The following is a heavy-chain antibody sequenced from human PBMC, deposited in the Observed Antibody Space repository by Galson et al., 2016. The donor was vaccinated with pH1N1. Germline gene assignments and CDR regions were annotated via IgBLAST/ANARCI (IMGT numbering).Heavy chain of an antibody. CDR1: GFTFSNFW. CDR2: VRQDGSEK. J-gene: IGHJ5*02. V-gene: IGHV3-7*01. Sequence: SLRLSCAASGFTFSNFWMHWVRLAPGKGLEWVANVRQDGSEKYYVDSVKGRFTISRDNAKNSLYLQMNSLTAEDTAVYYCARARFDPWGQGTLVTVSS. CDR3: ARARFDP.